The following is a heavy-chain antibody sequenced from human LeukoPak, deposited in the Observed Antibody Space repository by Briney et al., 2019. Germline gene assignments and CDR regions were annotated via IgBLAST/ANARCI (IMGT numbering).Heavy chain of an antibody. J-gene: IGHJ4*02. CDR1: GVSISSYY. Sequence: PSETLSLTCTVSGVSISSYYWSWIRQPPGKGLEWIGYIYYSGSTNYNPSLKSRVTISVDTSKNQFSLKLSSVTAADTAVYYCAREGAHSFDYWGQGTLVTVSS. V-gene: IGHV4-59*01. D-gene: IGHD1-26*01. CDR3: AREGAHSFDY. CDR2: IYYSGST.